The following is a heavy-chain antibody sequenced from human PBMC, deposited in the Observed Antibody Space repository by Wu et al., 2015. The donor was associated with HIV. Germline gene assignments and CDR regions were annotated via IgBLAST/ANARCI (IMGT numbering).Heavy chain of an antibody. CDR1: GYTFSDYF. CDR3: ARGVRRYSGSWYLGY. Sequence: QVQLVHSGAEVKKPGASVKVSCQTSGYTFSDYFLHWVRQAPGQGLEWMAWINPTNGDTNFAQTFRGRVTVTRDTSISTVYMELSSLKSDDTAVYFCARGVRRYSGSWYLGYWGQGTLVTVSS. CDR2: INPTNGDT. V-gene: IGHV1-2*02. J-gene: IGHJ4*02. D-gene: IGHD6-13*01.